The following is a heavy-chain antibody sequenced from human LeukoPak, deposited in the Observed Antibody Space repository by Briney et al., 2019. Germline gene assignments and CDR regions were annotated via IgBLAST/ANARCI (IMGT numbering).Heavy chain of an antibody. D-gene: IGHD3-22*01. CDR3: ARGPKPGRTTPKIVVVINPLDY. V-gene: IGHV4-31*03. CDR1: GGSISSGGYY. Sequence: SETLSLTCTVSGGSISSGGYYWSWIRQHPGKGLEWIGYIYYSGSTYYNPSLKSRVTISVDTSKNQFSLKLSSVTAADTAVYYCARGPKPGRTTPKIVVVINPLDYWGQGTLVTVSS. J-gene: IGHJ4*02. CDR2: IYYSGST.